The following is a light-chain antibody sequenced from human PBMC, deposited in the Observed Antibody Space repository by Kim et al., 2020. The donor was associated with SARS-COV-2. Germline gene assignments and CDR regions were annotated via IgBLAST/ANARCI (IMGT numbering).Light chain of an antibody. J-gene: IGKJ4*01. CDR3: QQSSRAPLT. Sequence: DIQMTQSPSSLSASVGDRVTITCRASQSISNYLNWYQQKPGKAPKLLIYTASNLQSGVPSRFSGSGSGTDFTLTISSLQREDFATYYCQQSSRAPLTFGGGTKVDIK. CDR1: QSISNY. V-gene: IGKV1-39*01. CDR2: TAS.